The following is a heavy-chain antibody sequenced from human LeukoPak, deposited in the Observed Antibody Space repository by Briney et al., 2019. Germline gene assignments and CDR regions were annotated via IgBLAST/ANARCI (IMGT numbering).Heavy chain of an antibody. CDR3: AGDLYSYGHYMDV. CDR2: ISGSGTGT. D-gene: IGHD5-18*01. Sequence: GGSLRLSCAASGFTFSSYAMSWVRQAPGKGLEWVSAISGSGTGTYYADSVKGRFTISRDTSKDTLYLQMNSLRAEDTAVYYCAGDLYSYGHYMDVWGKGTTVTVSS. J-gene: IGHJ6*03. CDR1: GFTFSSYA. V-gene: IGHV3-23*01.